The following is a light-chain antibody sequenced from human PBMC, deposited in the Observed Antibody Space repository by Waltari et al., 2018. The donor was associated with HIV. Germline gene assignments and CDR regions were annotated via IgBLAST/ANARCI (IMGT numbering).Light chain of an antibody. CDR3: SSYAGSNNLL. Sequence: QSALTQPRSVSGSPGQSVTISCTGTSSDVGGFNFVSWYQQHPGKAPKLMIYDVTKRPSGVPDRFSGSKFDNTASLTVSGLQAEDEADYYCSSYAGSNNLLFGGGTKLTVL. CDR1: SSDVGGFNF. J-gene: IGLJ2*01. CDR2: DVT. V-gene: IGLV2-11*01.